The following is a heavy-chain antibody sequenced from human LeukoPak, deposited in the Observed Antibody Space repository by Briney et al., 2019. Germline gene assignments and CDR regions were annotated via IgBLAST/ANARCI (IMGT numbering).Heavy chain of an antibody. J-gene: IGHJ4*02. Sequence: SETLSLTCTVSGGSISSVNYYWGCIRQPPGNGLEWIGSIYYSGTTYYNPSLKSRVTISVDTSKNQFSLKLSSVTAADTALYYCAKHYMGSSYNHGLDCWGQGTLVTVSS. CDR2: IYYSGTT. D-gene: IGHD3-10*01. CDR1: GGSISSVNYY. V-gene: IGHV4-39*01. CDR3: AKHYMGSSYNHGLDC.